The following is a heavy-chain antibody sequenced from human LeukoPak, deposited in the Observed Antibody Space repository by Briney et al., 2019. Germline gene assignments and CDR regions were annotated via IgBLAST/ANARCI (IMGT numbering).Heavy chain of an antibody. D-gene: IGHD3-16*01. Sequence: GGSLRLSCAASGFKFSDFWMTWVRQTPGKGLEWVPNIKEDGSEEYHVDSVKGRFTISRDNTKSSLFLQMNSLRGDDTAVYYCVRDSRPGGAMGLYHNFDFWGQGTLVTVSS. CDR1: GFKFSDFW. CDR3: VRDSRPGGAMGLYHNFDF. V-gene: IGHV3-7*01. J-gene: IGHJ4*02. CDR2: IKEDGSEE.